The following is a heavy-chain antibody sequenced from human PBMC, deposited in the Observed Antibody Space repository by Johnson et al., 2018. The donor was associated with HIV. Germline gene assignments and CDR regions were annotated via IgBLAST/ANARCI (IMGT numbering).Heavy chain of an antibody. V-gene: IGHV3-48*04. Sequence: VQLVESGGGLVQPGGSLRLSCAASGFTFSSYAMSWVRQAPGKGLEWFSYISSSGSTIYYADSVKGRFTISRDNAKNSLYLQMNSLRAEDTALYYCAKDIASGYTNGGTLDIWGQGTMVTVSS. D-gene: IGHD6-19*01. CDR1: GFTFSSYA. CDR2: ISSSGSTI. CDR3: AKDIASGYTNGGTLDI. J-gene: IGHJ3*02.